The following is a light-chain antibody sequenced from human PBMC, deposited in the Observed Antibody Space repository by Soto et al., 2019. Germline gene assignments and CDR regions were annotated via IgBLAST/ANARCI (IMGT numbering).Light chain of an antibody. CDR1: SSDVGAYNY. CDR2: DVS. V-gene: IGLV2-14*03. J-gene: IGLJ2*01. CDR3: NSYTRSSSVV. Sequence: QSALTQPASVSGSPGQSITISCTGTSSDVGAYNYVSWYQQHPGKAPKLMIYDVSNRPSGVSNRFSGSTSGNTASLTISGLQAEDEGDYYCNSYTRSSSVVFGGGTKVTVL.